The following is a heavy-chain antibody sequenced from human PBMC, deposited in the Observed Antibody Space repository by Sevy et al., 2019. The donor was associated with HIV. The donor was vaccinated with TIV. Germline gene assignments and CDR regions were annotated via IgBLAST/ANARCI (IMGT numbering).Heavy chain of an antibody. V-gene: IGHV3-30-3*01. CDR1: GFTFSSYA. CDR2: ISYDGSNK. Sequence: GGSLRLSCAASGFTFSSYAMHWVRQAPGKGLEWVAVISYDGSNKYYADSVKGRFTFSRDNSKNTLYLQMNSLRAEDTAVYYCARVDLTTYDSSGYLRGGSFQHWGQGTLVTVSS. J-gene: IGHJ1*01. CDR3: ARVDLTTYDSSGYLRGGSFQH. D-gene: IGHD3-22*01.